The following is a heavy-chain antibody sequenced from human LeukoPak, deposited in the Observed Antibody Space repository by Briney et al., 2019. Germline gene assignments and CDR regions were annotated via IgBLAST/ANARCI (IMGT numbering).Heavy chain of an antibody. CDR1: GFTFSSYA. CDR2: ISYDGSNK. Sequence: GGSLRLSCAASGFTFSSYAMHWVRQAPGKGLEWVAVISYDGSNKYYADSVKGRFTISRDNSKNTLYLQMNSLRAEDTAVYYCASGGYGGVLYYFDYWGQGTLVTVSS. D-gene: IGHD5-12*01. J-gene: IGHJ4*02. V-gene: IGHV3-30-3*01. CDR3: ASGGYGGVLYYFDY.